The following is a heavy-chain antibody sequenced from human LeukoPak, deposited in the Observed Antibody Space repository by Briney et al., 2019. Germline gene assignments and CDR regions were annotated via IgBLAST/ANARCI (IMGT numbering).Heavy chain of an antibody. D-gene: IGHD3-22*01. V-gene: IGHV1-18*01. J-gene: IGHJ3*02. CDR3: GRDKAYYYDSSGYPDAFDI. CDR1: GYTFTSFG. CDR2: ISAYNGNT. Sequence: GGSVKVSCKASGYTFTSFGISWVRQGPGQGLEWMGWISAYNGNTNYAQKLQGRVTMTTDTSTSTAYMELKSLGCEDKAVNYCGRDKAYYYDSSGYPDAFDIWGQGTMVRVSS.